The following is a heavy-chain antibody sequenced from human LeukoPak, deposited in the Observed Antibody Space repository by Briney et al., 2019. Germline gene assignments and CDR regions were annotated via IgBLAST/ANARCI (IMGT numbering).Heavy chain of an antibody. CDR3: ASTPYYDMDV. CDR1: GFTFSSYS. V-gene: IGHV3-30*04. Sequence: GRSLRLSCIASGFTFSSYSMHWVRQAPGKGLEWVASISYDAYDGSNEDYADSVKGRFPISRDNAKNSLYLQVNSLRAEDTAVYYCASTPYYDMDVWGKGTTVTVSS. D-gene: IGHD5/OR15-5a*01. CDR2: ISYDAYDGSNE. J-gene: IGHJ6*04.